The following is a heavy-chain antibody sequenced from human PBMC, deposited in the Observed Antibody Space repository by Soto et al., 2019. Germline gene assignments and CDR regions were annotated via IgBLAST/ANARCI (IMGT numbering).Heavy chain of an antibody. CDR3: ARELLFYESDGFSWDDAFDI. CDR1: GGSLSSSAYS. V-gene: IGHV4-30-2*01. D-gene: IGHD3-22*01. Sequence: GPGPVLSSETLSLTCAVSGGSLSSSAYSWSWIRQPPGKGLEWIGFIYQSGSTYYNPSLKSRVTMSLDRPKNQFSLKLSSVTAADTAVYYCARELLFYESDGFSWDDAFDIWGQGTMVTVSS. CDR2: IYQSGST. J-gene: IGHJ3*02.